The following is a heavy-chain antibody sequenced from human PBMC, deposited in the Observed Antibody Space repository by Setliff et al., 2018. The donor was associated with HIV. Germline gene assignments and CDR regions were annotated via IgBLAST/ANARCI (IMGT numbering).Heavy chain of an antibody. J-gene: IGHJ4*02. V-gene: IGHV3-74*01. CDR1: GLTFSNYW. CDR2: NDSDGSYT. Sequence: GESLKISCAASGLTFSNYWMHWVRQAPGKGLEWVSRNDSDGSYTDYADSVRGRFTISRDNAKNTVYLQLTSLRAEDTAVYYCARGPQYNFWGGYLGLWGQGALVTVSS. D-gene: IGHD3-3*01. CDR3: ARGPQYNFWGGYLGL.